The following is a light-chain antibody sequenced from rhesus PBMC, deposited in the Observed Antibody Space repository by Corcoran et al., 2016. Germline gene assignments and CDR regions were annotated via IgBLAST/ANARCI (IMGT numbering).Light chain of an antibody. CDR2: AAS. J-gene: IGLJ6*01. CDR3: QVWDSSRNYAV. V-gene: IGLV3-25*02. Sequence: SYELAQPPSVSAASGQTARLTCWADNIGRKNVNWYQQKPPQAPVLVIYAASKRPRGLPERFSGSNSVNPATLTISRVEAGDEAEYYCQVWDSSRNYAVFGSGTKLTVL. CDR1: NIGRKN.